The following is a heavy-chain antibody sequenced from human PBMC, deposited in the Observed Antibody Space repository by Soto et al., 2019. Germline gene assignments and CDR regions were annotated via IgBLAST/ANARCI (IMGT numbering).Heavy chain of an antibody. CDR1: GYTFTSYS. CDR3: ARPMNYNDYLDY. D-gene: IGHD3-10*01. Sequence: QVQLVQSGAEEKKPGASVKVSCKASGYTFTSYSMNWVRQAPGQRLELMGWINGNNGNTRYPQNFQGRVTITRDTSASTDYIELGSLRSEDTAVFYCARPMNYNDYLDYWRQGTLVTVSS. CDR2: INGNNGNT. V-gene: IGHV1-3*05. J-gene: IGHJ4*02.